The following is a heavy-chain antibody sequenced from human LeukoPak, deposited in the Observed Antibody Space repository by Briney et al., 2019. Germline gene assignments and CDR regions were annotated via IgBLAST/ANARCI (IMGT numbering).Heavy chain of an antibody. Sequence: GGSLRLSCAASGFTFSSYGMHWVRQAPGKGLEWVAVISYDGSNKYYADSVKGRFTISRDISKNTLYLQMNSLRAEDTVVYYCAKLRVSPFDIWGQGTMVTVSS. J-gene: IGHJ3*02. V-gene: IGHV3-30*18. CDR1: GFTFSSYG. CDR2: ISYDGSNK. CDR3: AKLRVSPFDI.